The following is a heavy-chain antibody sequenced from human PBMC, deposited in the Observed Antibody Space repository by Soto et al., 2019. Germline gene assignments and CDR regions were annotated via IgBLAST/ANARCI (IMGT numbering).Heavy chain of an antibody. Sequence: SETLSLTSTVSGCYISSYYWSWIRQPPGKGLEWIGYIYYSGSTNYNPPLKSRVTISVDTSKNQFSLKLSSVTAADTAVYYCARRYGYSFDYWGQGTLVTVSS. D-gene: IGHD1-1*01. J-gene: IGHJ4*02. CDR2: IYYSGST. V-gene: IGHV4-59*08. CDR3: ARRYGYSFDY. CDR1: GCYISSYY.